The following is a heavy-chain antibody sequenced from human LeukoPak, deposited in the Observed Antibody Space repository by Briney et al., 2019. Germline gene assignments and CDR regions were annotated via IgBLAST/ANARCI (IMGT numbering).Heavy chain of an antibody. Sequence: GGSLRLSCAASGFTFSNYWVHWVRQGPGEGLVWVSRINSDGSSRNYADSVKGRFTISRDNAKNTLYLQMNSLRAEDTAVYYCASASSHRIAAGGDYWGQGTLVTVSS. CDR1: GFTFSNYW. CDR2: INSDGSSR. CDR3: ASASSHRIAAGGDY. D-gene: IGHD6-13*01. J-gene: IGHJ4*02. V-gene: IGHV3-74*01.